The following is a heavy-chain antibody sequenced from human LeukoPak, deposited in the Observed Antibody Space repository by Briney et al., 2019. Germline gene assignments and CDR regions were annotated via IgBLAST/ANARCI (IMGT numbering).Heavy chain of an antibody. J-gene: IGHJ4*02. V-gene: IGHV3-21*01. CDR3: ARDTGVRYFDWLPLDY. Sequence: GGSLRLSCAASGFTFSSYSMNWVRQAPGKGLEWVLSISSSSSYIYYADSVKGRFTTSRDNAKNSLYLQMNSLRAEDTAVYYCARDTGVRYFDWLPLDYWGQGTLVTVSS. D-gene: IGHD3-9*01. CDR2: ISSSSSYI. CDR1: GFTFSSYS.